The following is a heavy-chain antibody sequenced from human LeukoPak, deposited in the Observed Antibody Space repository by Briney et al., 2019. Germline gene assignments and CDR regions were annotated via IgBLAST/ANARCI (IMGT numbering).Heavy chain of an antibody. CDR2: INHSGST. V-gene: IGHV4-34*01. J-gene: IGHJ4*02. D-gene: IGHD3-22*01. Sequence: SETLSLTCAVYGGSFSGYYWSWIRQPPGKGLEWIGEINHSGSTNYNPSLKSRVTISVDTSKNQFSLKLSSVTAADTAVYYCARGASGYYDSSIFDYWGQGTLVTVSS. CDR1: GGSFSGYY. CDR3: ARGASGYYDSSIFDY.